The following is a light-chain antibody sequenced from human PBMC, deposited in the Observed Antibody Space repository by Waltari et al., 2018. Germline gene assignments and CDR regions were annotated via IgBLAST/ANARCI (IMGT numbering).Light chain of an antibody. J-gene: IGKJ2*01. CDR1: QSISTW. Sequence: DIQMTQSPSTLSASVGDRVIIPCRASQSISTWLAWYQQKPGKAPKLLIFAASSLQTGVPSRFSGSGSGTEFTLTINSLQPDDFAVYYCQQRSNWHTFGQGTRLEIK. V-gene: IGKV1-5*01. CDR2: AAS. CDR3: QQRSNWHT.